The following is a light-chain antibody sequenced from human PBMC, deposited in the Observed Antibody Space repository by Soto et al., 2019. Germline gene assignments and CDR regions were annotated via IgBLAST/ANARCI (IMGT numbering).Light chain of an antibody. Sequence: QSALTQPASVSGSPGQSITISCTGTSSDVGSYDLVSWFQHHPGKAPKLMIYEVSKRPSGVSNRFSGSKSGNTASPTISGLQAEDEADYFCCSYAGSSTFYVFGIGTKVTVL. J-gene: IGLJ1*01. CDR3: CSYAGSSTFYV. CDR1: SSDVGSYDL. V-gene: IGLV2-23*02. CDR2: EVS.